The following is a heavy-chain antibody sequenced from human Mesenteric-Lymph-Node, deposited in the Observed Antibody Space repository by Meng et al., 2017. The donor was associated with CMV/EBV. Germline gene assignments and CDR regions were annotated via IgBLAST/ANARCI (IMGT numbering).Heavy chain of an antibody. CDR2: INPSSGGT. V-gene: IGHV1-46*01. J-gene: IGHJ4*02. CDR3: ARKYSSSSDY. D-gene: IGHD6-6*01. CDR1: GYTFISNY. Sequence: KVSCKASGYTFISNYMHWVRQAPGQGLEWMGVINPSSGGTNYAQKFQGRVTMTTDTSTSTAYMELRSLRSDDTAVYYCARKYSSSSDYWGQGTLVTVSS.